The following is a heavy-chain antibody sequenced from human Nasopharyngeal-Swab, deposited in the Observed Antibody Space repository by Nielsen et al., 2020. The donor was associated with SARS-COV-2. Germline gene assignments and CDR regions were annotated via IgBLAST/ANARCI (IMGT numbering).Heavy chain of an antibody. CDR1: GFTFSDYY. Sequence: GESLKISCAASGFTFSDYYISWIRQAPGKGLEWVSHISSSGSTISYTDSVEGRFTISRDNAKNSLYLQLNSLRAEDTAVYYCATDGDQYYYGSGSYGYWGQGTPVTVSS. D-gene: IGHD3-10*01. J-gene: IGHJ4*02. V-gene: IGHV3-11*04. CDR3: ATDGDQYYYGSGSYGY. CDR2: ISSSGSTI.